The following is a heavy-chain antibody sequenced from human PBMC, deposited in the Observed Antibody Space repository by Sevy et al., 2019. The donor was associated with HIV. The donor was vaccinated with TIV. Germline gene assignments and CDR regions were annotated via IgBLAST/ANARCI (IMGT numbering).Heavy chain of an antibody. V-gene: IGHV3-23*01. CDR2: ISGSGGST. J-gene: IGHJ3*02. D-gene: IGHD3-22*01. CDR3: AKEPNWYDSSGRPDAFDI. CDR1: GFTFSSYA. Sequence: GGSLRLSCAASGFTFSSYAMSWDRQAPGKGLEWVSVISGSGGSTYYADSVKGRFTISRDNSKNTLYLQMNSLRAEDTAVYYCAKEPNWYDSSGRPDAFDIWGQRTMVTVSS.